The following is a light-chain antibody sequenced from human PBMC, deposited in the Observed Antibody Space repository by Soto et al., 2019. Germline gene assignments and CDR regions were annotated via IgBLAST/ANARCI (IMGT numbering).Light chain of an antibody. J-gene: IGKJ4*01. CDR2: GPS. CDR3: QQYYNWPLT. CDR1: QRVSSY. Sequence: EIVMTQSPATRSVSPGERATLFCRASQRVSSYFAWYQQKPGQAPRLLIYGPSTRATGIPARFSGSGSGTEFTLTVSSLQSEDFAVYYCQQYYNWPLTFGGGTKVEVK. V-gene: IGKV3-15*01.